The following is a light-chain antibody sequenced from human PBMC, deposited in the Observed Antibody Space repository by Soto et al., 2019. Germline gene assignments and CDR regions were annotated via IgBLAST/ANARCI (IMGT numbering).Light chain of an antibody. Sequence: EIVMTRSPASLSVSPGETATLSCRASQSVSSNLAWYQQKPGQAPRLLIYGASTRATGIPARFSGSGSGTEFTLTISSLQSEDFAVYYCQQYNNWPRTFGQGTKVDIK. V-gene: IGKV3-15*01. CDR2: GAS. CDR3: QQYNNWPRT. CDR1: QSVSSN. J-gene: IGKJ1*01.